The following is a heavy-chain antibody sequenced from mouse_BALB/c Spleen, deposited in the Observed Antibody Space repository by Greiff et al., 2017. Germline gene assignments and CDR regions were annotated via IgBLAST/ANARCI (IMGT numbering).Heavy chain of an antibody. Sequence: VQLKQSGPELVKPGASVKMSCKASGYTFTSYVMHWVKQKPGQGLEWIGYINPYNDGTKYNEKFKGKATLTSDKSSSTAYMELSSLTSEDSAVYYCARGGVDYYGSSSGFAYWGQGTLVTVSA. J-gene: IGHJ3*01. CDR2: INPYNDGT. CDR1: GYTFTSYV. CDR3: ARGGVDYYGSSSGFAY. V-gene: IGHV1-14*01. D-gene: IGHD1-1*01.